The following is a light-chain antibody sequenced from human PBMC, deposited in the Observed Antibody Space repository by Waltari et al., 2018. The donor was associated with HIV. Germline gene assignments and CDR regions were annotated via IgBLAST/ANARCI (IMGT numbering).Light chain of an antibody. J-gene: IGKJ4*01. CDR1: QSVLYSSNNKNY. Sequence: DIVMTQSPDSLVVSLGERATINCKSSQSVLYSSNNKNYLAWYQQKPGQPPKLLIYWASTRESGVPDRFNGSGSGTDFTLTISSLQAEDVAVYYCQQYYSTPRTFGGGTKVEIK. CDR2: WAS. CDR3: QQYYSTPRT. V-gene: IGKV4-1*01.